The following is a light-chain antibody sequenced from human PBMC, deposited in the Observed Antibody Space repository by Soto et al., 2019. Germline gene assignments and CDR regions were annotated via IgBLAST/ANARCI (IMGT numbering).Light chain of an antibody. CDR2: GAS. V-gene: IGKV1-39*01. CDR1: QYISSY. CDR3: QQSYSRPLA. J-gene: IGKJ3*01. Sequence: DIQMTQSPSSLSASVGDIVTITCRASQYISSYVNWYQQKPGKAPKFLIYGASDLQRGVPSRFSGSGSGTDFTLTINSLQPEDFATYYCQQSYSRPLAFGPGTKLDIK.